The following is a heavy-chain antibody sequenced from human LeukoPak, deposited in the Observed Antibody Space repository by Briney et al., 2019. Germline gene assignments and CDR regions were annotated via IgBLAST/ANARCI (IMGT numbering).Heavy chain of an antibody. CDR2: ISYDGSNK. V-gene: IGHV3-30*18. Sequence: GRSLRLSCAASGFTFSSYGMHWVRQAPGKGLEWVAVISYDGSNKYYADSVKGRFTISRDNSKNTLYLQMNSLRAEDTAVYYCAKDRGSGWYGDLGYWGQGTLVTVSS. CDR1: GFTFSSYG. J-gene: IGHJ4*02. D-gene: IGHD6-19*01. CDR3: AKDRGSGWYGDLGY.